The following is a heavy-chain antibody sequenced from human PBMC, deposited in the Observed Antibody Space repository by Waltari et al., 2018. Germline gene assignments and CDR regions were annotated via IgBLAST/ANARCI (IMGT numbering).Heavy chain of an antibody. V-gene: IGHV4-39*01. D-gene: IGHD1-26*01. CDR2: SYYSGNT. CDR3: ARTYSGDYEFWFDP. Sequence: QLQLQESGPGPVQSSETLSLTCDVSGGPIRTNQFNWGWLRQTPGKGLEWIASSYYSGNTYYNPSLKSRVTISVDTSKNQFSLRLSSVTAADTAVYYCARTYSGDYEFWFDPWGQGTLVTVSS. J-gene: IGHJ5*02. CDR1: GGPIRTNQFN.